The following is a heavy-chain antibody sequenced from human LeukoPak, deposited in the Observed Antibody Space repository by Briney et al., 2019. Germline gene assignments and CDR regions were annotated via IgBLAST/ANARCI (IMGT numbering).Heavy chain of an antibody. D-gene: IGHD1-7*01. Sequence: GGSLRLSCAASGFTFSNYWMTWVRQAPGQGLKWVANINQDGSEKNYVDSVKGRFTMSRDNAKNSLYLQMNSLRAEDTAVYYCARGLNWNWPFNPWGQGTLVTVSS. CDR3: ARGLNWNWPFNP. V-gene: IGHV3-7*01. CDR1: GFTFSNYW. J-gene: IGHJ5*02. CDR2: INQDGSEK.